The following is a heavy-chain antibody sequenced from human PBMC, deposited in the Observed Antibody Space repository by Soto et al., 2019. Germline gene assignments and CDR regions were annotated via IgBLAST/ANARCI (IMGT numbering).Heavy chain of an antibody. Sequence: SETLSLTCAVSGGSMSNGYYYWSWVRQNPGKGLEWIGHIYHSGGTYYNPSLKSRVGILVDTSKNQFSLNLNSVTAADTAVYYCARWVEVSLDYFDSWGQGTPVTVSS. CDR3: ARWVEVSLDYFDS. CDR2: IYHSGGT. V-gene: IGHV4-31*11. J-gene: IGHJ4*02. CDR1: GGSMSNGYYY. D-gene: IGHD1-20*01.